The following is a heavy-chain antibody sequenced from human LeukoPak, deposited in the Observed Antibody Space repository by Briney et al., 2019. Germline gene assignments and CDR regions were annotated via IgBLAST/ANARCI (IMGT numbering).Heavy chain of an antibody. V-gene: IGHV3-23*01. Sequence: GGSLRLSCAASGFTFSSYGMSWVRQAPGKGLEWVSAITATSSSIHDADSVQGRFTISRDNSKNTLYLQMNSLRPEDTAIYYCAKVRDFWPGPVDVWGKGTTVTVSS. D-gene: IGHD3/OR15-3a*01. CDR1: GFTFSSYG. J-gene: IGHJ6*04. CDR2: ITATSSSI. CDR3: AKVRDFWPGPVDV.